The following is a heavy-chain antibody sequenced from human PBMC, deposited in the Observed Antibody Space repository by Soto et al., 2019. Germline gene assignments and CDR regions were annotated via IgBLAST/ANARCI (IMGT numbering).Heavy chain of an antibody. CDR1: GFMCSSAW. CDR2: IKSKRDGGTT. CDR3: VEGWNDF. V-gene: IGHV3-15*01. D-gene: IGHD1-1*01. J-gene: IGHJ4*02. Sequence: HLVESGGDLVKPVGSLRLSCAASGFMCSSAWMSWVRQAPGKGLEWVGRIKSKRDGGTTDYAPPVKGRFVSSRDYSKNTLYLQMNSLNTDDTAVYYCVEGWNDFWGQGTLVAVSS.